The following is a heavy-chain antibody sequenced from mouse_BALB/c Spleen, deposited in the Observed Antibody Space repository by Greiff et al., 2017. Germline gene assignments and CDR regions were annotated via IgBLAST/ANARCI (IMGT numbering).Heavy chain of an antibody. CDR2: INPGSGGT. Sequence: VQLQQSGAELVRPGTSVKVSCKASGYAFTNYLIEWVKQRPGQGLEWIGVINPGSGGTNYTEKFKGKATLTADKSSSTAYMQLSSLTSDDSAVYFCARRGLNYAMDYWGQGTSVTVSS. CDR3: ARRGLNYAMDY. V-gene: IGHV1-54*01. CDR1: GYAFTNYL. D-gene: IGHD6-5*01. J-gene: IGHJ4*01.